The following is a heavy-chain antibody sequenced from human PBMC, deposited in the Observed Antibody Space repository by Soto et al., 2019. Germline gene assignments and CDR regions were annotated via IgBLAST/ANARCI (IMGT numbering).Heavy chain of an antibody. J-gene: IGHJ6*02. Sequence: SETLSLTCSVSRGSLSSGYYYCSWIRQPPGNGLEWIGHIYYSVNTSSNPSLKSRLIISIDSSKNQFSLKLGSVSAADPAVDSGASSSLYGMGVLGQGTTVTVSS. CDR3: ASSSLYGMGV. V-gene: IGHV4-30-4*01. CDR1: RGSLSSGYYY. CDR2: IYYSVNT.